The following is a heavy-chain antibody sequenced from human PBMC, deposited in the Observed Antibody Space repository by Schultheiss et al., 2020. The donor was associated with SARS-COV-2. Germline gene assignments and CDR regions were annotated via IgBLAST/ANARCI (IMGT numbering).Heavy chain of an antibody. J-gene: IGHJ6*03. Sequence: GGSLRLSCAASGFTFSSYAMHWVRQAPGKGLEWVAVIWYDGSNKYYADSVKGRFTISRDNSKNTLYLQMNILRAEDTAVYYCARNPYDFWSGYSYYYYYYMDAWGKGSRVTVS. CDR1: GFTFSSYA. V-gene: IGHV3-30*04. CDR2: IWYDGSNK. CDR3: ARNPYDFWSGYSYYYYYYMDA. D-gene: IGHD3-3*01.